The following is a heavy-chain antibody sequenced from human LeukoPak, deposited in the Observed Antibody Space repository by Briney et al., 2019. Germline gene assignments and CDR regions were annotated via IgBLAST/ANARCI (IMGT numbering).Heavy chain of an antibody. CDR1: GGSISSGY. CDR2: IYNSGSN. V-gene: IGHV4-59*08. Sequence: SETLSLTCTVSGGSISSGYGQWIRQPPGKGLEWIGYIYNSGSNNYNPSLKSRVTISIDTSKNQFSLKLTSVTAADTAVYYCATRGYWGQGTLVTVSS. CDR3: ATRGY. D-gene: IGHD3-10*01. J-gene: IGHJ4*02.